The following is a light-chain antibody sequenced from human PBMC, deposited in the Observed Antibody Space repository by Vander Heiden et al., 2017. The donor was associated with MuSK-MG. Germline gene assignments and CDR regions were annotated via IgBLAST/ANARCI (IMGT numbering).Light chain of an antibody. CDR2: AAS. V-gene: IGKV1-39*01. CDR3: QQTYNTPWT. J-gene: IGKJ1*01. CDR1: QSIRSY. Sequence: DIQMTQSPSSLSAYVGDRVTITCRASQSIRSYLNWYQQKPGKAPKLLIYAASSLQSGVPSRFSGSGSGTGFTLTISSLQPEDFATYYCQQTYNTPWTFGQGTKVEI.